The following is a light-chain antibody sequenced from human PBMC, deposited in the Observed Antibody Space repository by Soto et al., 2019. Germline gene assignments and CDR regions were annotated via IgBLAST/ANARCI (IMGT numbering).Light chain of an antibody. CDR3: QQRADWPIT. CDR1: QYITIY. Sequence: EIVLTQSLRTLSLSPGEKATLSCRASQYITIYLAWYQQKPGQAPRLLIYDASNRATGIPARFSGSGSGTDFTLTISSLEPDDFAVYYCQQRADWPITFGQGTRLEIK. V-gene: IGKV3-11*01. CDR2: DAS. J-gene: IGKJ5*01.